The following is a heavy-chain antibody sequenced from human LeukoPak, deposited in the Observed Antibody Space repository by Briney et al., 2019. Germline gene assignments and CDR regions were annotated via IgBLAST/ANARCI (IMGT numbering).Heavy chain of an antibody. J-gene: IGHJ4*02. D-gene: IGHD1-1*01. CDR3: AKDGTTTITFDY. V-gene: IGHV3-23*01. Sequence: HPGGSLRLSCAASAFAFSNYAVTWVRQAPGKGLEYVSVISGSGGSTHYRDSVKGRFTISRDNSKNTLYLQMNSLRVEDTAVYYCAKDGTTTITFDYWGQGTLVTVSS. CDR1: AFAFSNYA. CDR2: ISGSGGST.